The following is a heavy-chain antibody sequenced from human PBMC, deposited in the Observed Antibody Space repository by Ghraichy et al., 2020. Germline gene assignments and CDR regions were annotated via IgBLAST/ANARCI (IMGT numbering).Heavy chain of an antibody. D-gene: IGHD6-13*01. CDR3: VRDRTYSSAWYGAFDL. Sequence: GGSLRLSCSGSGFTFSRYALHWVRQAPGKGLEHISVITAKGDSRNYADSVKGRVSVSRENSKGAVFLQLSSLRPDDTAVYYCVRDRTYSSAWYGAFDLWGQGTMVTVSS. J-gene: IGHJ3*01. CDR1: GFTFSRYA. V-gene: IGHV3-64D*09. CDR2: ITAKGDSR.